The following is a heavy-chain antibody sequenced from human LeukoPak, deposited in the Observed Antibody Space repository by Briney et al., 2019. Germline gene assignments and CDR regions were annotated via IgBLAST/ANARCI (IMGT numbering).Heavy chain of an antibody. D-gene: IGHD6-19*01. J-gene: IGHJ3*02. CDR2: ISGSGGST. CDR1: GFTFSSYA. CDR3: AKDQGWGGWYHDAFDI. Sequence: PGGSLRLSCAASGFTFSSYAMSWVRQAPGKGLEWVSAISGSGGSTYYADSVKGRFTISRDNAKNTLYLQMNSLRAEDTAVYYCAKDQGWGGWYHDAFDIWGQGTMVTVSS. V-gene: IGHV3-23*01.